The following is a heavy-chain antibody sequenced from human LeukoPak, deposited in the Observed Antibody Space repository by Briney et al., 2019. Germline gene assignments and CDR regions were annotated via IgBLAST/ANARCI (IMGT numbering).Heavy chain of an antibody. Sequence: KTSETLSLTCTVSGGSISSDKWWNWVRQSPGKGLEWIGEVYHSGDTNYNPSLKSRVTMSVDKSKNQFSLKLTSVTAADTAVFYCASHYYAPRGSDAFDIWGQGTMVTVSS. J-gene: IGHJ3*02. CDR2: VYHSGDT. V-gene: IGHV4-4*02. D-gene: IGHD3-10*01. CDR1: GGSISSDKW. CDR3: ASHYYAPRGSDAFDI.